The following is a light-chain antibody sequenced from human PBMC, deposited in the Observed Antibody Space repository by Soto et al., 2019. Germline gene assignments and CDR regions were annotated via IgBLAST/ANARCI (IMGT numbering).Light chain of an antibody. CDR1: SSDVGAYDF. Sequence: QSVLAQPASVSGSPGQSITISCTGTSSDVGAYDFVPWYQQHPDKAPKLMIYEVSNRPSGVSYGFSGYKSVNTATLTISGLQAEDEADYYCSSYTTSSTRVFGTGTKVTVL. V-gene: IGLV2-14*03. CDR3: SSYTTSSTRV. CDR2: EVS. J-gene: IGLJ1*01.